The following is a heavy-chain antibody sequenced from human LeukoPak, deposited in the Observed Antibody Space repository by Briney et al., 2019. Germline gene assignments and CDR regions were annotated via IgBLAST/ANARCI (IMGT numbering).Heavy chain of an antibody. Sequence: PGGSLRLSCAGSGFPFSNYWMAWVRQAPGKGLEWVANMKEDGGVINYVDSVKGRFTIPRDNAKNSLDLQMNSLRVDDTAVYYCVRDRGYSTFDYWGQGTLVIVSS. CDR3: VRDRGYSTFDY. CDR1: GFPFSNYW. J-gene: IGHJ4*02. D-gene: IGHD4-23*01. V-gene: IGHV3-7*01. CDR2: MKEDGGVI.